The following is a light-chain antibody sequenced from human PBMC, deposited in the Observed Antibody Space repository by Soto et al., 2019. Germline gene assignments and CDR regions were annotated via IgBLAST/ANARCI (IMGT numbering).Light chain of an antibody. CDR1: SRHSSYA. CDR2: LNSDGSH. J-gene: IGLJ3*02. CDR3: QTWGTGIWV. V-gene: IGLV4-69*01. Sequence: QAVVTQSPSASASLGASVKLTCTLSSRHSSYAIAWHQQQSEKGPRYLMKLNSDGSHSKGDGIPDRFSGSSSGAERYLTISSLQSEDEADYYCQTWGTGIWVFGGGTKLTVL.